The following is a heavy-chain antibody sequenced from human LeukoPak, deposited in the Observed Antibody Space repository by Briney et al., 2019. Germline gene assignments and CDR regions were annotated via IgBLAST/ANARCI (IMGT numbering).Heavy chain of an antibody. J-gene: IGHJ4*02. D-gene: IGHD3-10*01. CDR1: GFTFSSFG. V-gene: IGHV3-30*18. CDR3: AKGYYSIFD. CDR2: ISYDGSNK. Sequence: GRSLRLSCVASGFTFSSFGMHWVRQSPGKGLEWVAVISYDGSNKYYADSMKGRFTFSRDNPKNTLYLQMDSLRAEDTAVYYCAKGYYSIFDWGQGTLVTVSS.